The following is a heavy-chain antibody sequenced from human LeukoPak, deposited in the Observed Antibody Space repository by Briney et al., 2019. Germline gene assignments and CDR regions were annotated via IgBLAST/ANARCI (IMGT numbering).Heavy chain of an antibody. D-gene: IGHD1-26*01. CDR2: ISSSSSYI. CDR3: ARETRSYSGSYYNDY. Sequence: GGSLRLSCAASGFPFSNHAMNWVRQAPGKGLEWVSSISSSSSYIYYADSVKGRFTISRDNAKNSLYLQMNSLRAEDTAVYYCARETRSYSGSYYNDYWGQGTLVTVSS. CDR1: GFPFSNHA. J-gene: IGHJ4*02. V-gene: IGHV3-21*01.